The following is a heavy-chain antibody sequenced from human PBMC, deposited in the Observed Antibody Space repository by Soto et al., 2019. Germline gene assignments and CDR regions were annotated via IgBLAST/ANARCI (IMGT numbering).Heavy chain of an antibody. D-gene: IGHD6-19*01. CDR2: ISAYNGNT. Sequence: QVQLVQSGAEVKKPEASVKVSCKASGYTFTSYGISWVRQAPGQGLEWRGWISAYNGNTNYAQKLQGRVTPPTDSSTSTAYMELRSLRSDDTPVYYCARDPQWPPDRYWGQGILVTVSS. CDR3: ARDPQWPPDRY. V-gene: IGHV1-18*01. CDR1: GYTFTSYG. J-gene: IGHJ4*02.